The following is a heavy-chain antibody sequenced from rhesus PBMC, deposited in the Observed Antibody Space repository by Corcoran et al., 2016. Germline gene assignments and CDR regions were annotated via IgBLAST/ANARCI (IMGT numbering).Heavy chain of an antibody. V-gene: IGHV3-178*01. J-gene: IGHJ6*01. CDR2: ISNGGGST. CDR1: GFTFSDYY. CDR3: ARDRYNWNYVYYGLDS. Sequence: EVQLVESGGGLAKPGGYRRLSCAASGFTFSDYYMDWFRQASGKGLEWVSRISNGGGSTWYADSVKGRFTISRENAKNTLYLQMDGLRAEDTAVYYCARDRYNWNYVYYGLDSWGQGVVVTVSS. D-gene: IGHD1-26*01.